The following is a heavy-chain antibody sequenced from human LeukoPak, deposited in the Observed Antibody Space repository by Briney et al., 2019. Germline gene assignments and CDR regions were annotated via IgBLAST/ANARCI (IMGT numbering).Heavy chain of an antibody. CDR1: GFTFSSYG. V-gene: IGHV3-30*02. CDR2: IRYDGSNK. CDR3: ARDGGTMDGTMDV. Sequence: GGSLRLSCAASGFTFSSYGMHWVRQAPGKGLEWVALIRYDGSNKYYADSVKGRFTISRDNSKNTLYLQMSSLRAEDTAVYYCARDGGTMDGTMDVWGKGTTVTVSS. J-gene: IGHJ6*04. D-gene: IGHD3-16*01.